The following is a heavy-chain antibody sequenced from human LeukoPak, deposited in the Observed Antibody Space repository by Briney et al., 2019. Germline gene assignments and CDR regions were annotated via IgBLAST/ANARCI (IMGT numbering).Heavy chain of an antibody. J-gene: IGHJ6*02. CDR3: ARVAYGDLLYYYYGMDV. CDR2: INSDGSST. V-gene: IGHV3-74*01. CDR1: GLTFSSYW. Sequence: GGSLRLSCAASGLTFSSYWMHWVRQAPGKGLVWVSRINSDGSSTSYADSVKGRFTISRDNAKNTLYLQMNSLRAEDTAVYYCARVAYGDLLYYYYGMDVWGQGTTVTVSS. D-gene: IGHD4-17*01.